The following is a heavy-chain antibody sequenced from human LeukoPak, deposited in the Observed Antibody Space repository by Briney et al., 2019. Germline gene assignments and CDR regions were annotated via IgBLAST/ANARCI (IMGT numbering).Heavy chain of an antibody. J-gene: IGHJ5*02. CDR1: GYTFTDNY. CDR2: INPNNGDT. V-gene: IGHV1-2*06. CDR3: ARDRSSGVAHNWFDP. Sequence: GASVKVSCTASGYTFTDNYMHWVRRAPGQGLEWMGRINPNNGDTNYPQRFQGRVTMTRDTSISTAYMELSRLTSDDTAVYYCARDRSSGVAHNWFDPWGQGTLVTVSS. D-gene: IGHD3-3*01.